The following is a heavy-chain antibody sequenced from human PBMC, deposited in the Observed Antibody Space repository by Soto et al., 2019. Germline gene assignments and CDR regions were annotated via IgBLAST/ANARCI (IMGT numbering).Heavy chain of an antibody. CDR3: ARHGYSSSWYPEH. CDR1: GNTFTRFW. V-gene: IGHV5-51*01. J-gene: IGHJ1*01. Sequence: PWESLTMSEPCSGNTFTRFWIDWVRQMPGKGLEWMGIAQPGHSDTRYSPSFQGHVTISADESTNTAYLQWSSLRASDTARYFCARHGYSSSWYPEHWGQGTLVTVSS. CDR2: AQPGHSDT. D-gene: IGHD6-13*01.